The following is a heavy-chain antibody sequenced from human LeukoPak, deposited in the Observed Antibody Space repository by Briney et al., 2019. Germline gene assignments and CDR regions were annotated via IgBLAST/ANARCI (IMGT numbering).Heavy chain of an antibody. CDR2: ISDIGS. D-gene: IGHD3-10*01. J-gene: IGHJ6*03. CDR3: ARDFMVRGDQVNHYYYYMDV. CDR1: GASISSHY. Sequence: SETLSLTCNVSGASISSHYWTWIRKPPGKGLEWIASISDIGSNYNPSLRSRVTASLDTSKNQFSLNLRSVTAADTAVYYCARDFMVRGDQVNHYYYYMDVWGTGATITVSS. V-gene: IGHV4-59*11.